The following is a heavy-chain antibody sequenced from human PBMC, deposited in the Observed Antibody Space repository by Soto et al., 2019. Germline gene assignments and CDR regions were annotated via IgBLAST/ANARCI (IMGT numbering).Heavy chain of an antibody. J-gene: IGHJ4*02. CDR3: VKDRWVDY. V-gene: IGHV3-7*01. CDR1: GFTLSSYW. D-gene: IGHD6-13*01. CDR2: TRQDGGQS. Sequence: GGSLRLSCEASGFTLSSYWMSWIRQAPGKGLEWVANTRQDGGQSYLVDSVQGRFTISRDNAKNSVYLQMNSLRAEDTAVYYCVKDRWVDYWGQGTLVTVSS.